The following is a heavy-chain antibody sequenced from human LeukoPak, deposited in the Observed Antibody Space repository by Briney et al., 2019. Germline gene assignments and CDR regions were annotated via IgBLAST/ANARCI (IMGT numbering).Heavy chain of an antibody. Sequence: GGSLRLSCAASGFTFSSHAMHWVRQAPGKGLEWVAVISYDGSNKYYADSVKGRFTISRDNSKNTLYLQMNSLRAEDTAVYYCARARGYSYGSDAFDIWGQGTMVTVSS. D-gene: IGHD5-18*01. J-gene: IGHJ3*02. CDR2: ISYDGSNK. CDR3: ARARGYSYGSDAFDI. CDR1: GFTFSSHA. V-gene: IGHV3-30*04.